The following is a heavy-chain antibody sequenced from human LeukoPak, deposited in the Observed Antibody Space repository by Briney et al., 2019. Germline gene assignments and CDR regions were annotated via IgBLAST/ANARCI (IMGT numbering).Heavy chain of an antibody. CDR1: GYTFTSYG. CDR3: AREWRSPDAFDI. CDR2: ISAYNGNT. V-gene: IGHV1-18*01. J-gene: IGHJ3*02. D-gene: IGHD5-24*01. Sequence: ASVKVSCKASGYTFTSYGISWVRQAPGKGLEWMGWISAYNGNTNYAQKLQGRVTMTTDTSTSTAYMELRSLRSDDTAVYYCAREWRSPDAFDIWGQGTMVTVSS.